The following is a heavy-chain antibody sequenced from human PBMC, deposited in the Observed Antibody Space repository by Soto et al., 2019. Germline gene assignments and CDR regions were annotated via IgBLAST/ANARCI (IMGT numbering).Heavy chain of an antibody. J-gene: IGHJ6*02. CDR1: GFTFSSYA. Sequence: GGSLRLSCAASGFTFSSYAMSWVRQAPGKGLEWVSAISGSGGSTYYADSVKGRFTISRDNSKNTLYLQMNSLRAEDTAVYYCAKDITPYSGSYYYYGMDVWGQGTTVTVSS. D-gene: IGHD1-26*01. CDR3: AKDITPYSGSYYYYGMDV. V-gene: IGHV3-23*01. CDR2: ISGSGGST.